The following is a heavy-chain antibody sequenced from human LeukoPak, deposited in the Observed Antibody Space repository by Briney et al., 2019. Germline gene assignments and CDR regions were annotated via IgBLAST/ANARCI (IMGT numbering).Heavy chain of an antibody. D-gene: IGHD3-22*01. V-gene: IGHV3-21*01. CDR1: GYTFSSFS. Sequence: GGSLRLSCAASGYTFSSFSINWVRQAPGKGLEWVSSISVRSNYIYYADSVRGRLSISRDDARNSLYLQMDSLRGDDTAVYYCARLRRNSDSSGYYYYYDYWGQGTLVTVSS. J-gene: IGHJ4*02. CDR3: ARLRRNSDSSGYYYYYDY. CDR2: ISVRSNYI.